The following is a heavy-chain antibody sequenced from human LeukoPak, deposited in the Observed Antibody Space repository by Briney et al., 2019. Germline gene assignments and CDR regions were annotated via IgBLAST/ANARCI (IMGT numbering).Heavy chain of an antibody. J-gene: IGHJ4*02. D-gene: IGHD4-17*01. CDR1: GFTFSNFW. CDR3: ATIPTVTTSGY. CDR2: INSDGSST. V-gene: IGHV3-74*01. Sequence: GGSLRLSCAASGFTFSNFWMHWVRQAPGRGLVWVSRINSDGSSTSYADSVKGRFTISRDNAKNTLYLQMISLRAEDTAVYYCATIPTVTTSGYWGQGTLVTVSS.